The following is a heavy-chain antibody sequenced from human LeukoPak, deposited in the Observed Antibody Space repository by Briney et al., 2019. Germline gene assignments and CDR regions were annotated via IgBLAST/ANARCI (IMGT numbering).Heavy chain of an antibody. V-gene: IGHV4-30-4*01. Sequence: PSETLSLTCTVSGGSISSGDYYWSWIRQPPGKGLEWIGYIYYSGSTYYNPSLKSRVTISVDTSKNQFSLKLSSVTAADTAVYYCARIAVAPIYYFDYWGQGTLVTVSS. CDR1: GGSISSGDYY. CDR3: ARIAVAPIYYFDY. D-gene: IGHD6-19*01. CDR2: IYYSGST. J-gene: IGHJ4*02.